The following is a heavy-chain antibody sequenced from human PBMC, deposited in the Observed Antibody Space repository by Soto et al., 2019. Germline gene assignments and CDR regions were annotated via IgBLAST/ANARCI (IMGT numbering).Heavy chain of an antibody. V-gene: IGHV1-18*01. CDR3: ASGWFGEFVYYFDY. CDR2: ISAYNGNT. CDR1: GYTFTSYA. Sequence: QVQLVQSGAEVMKPGASVKVSCKASGYTFTSYAISWVRQAPGQGLEWMGWISAYNGNTNYAQKLHGRVTMTTDTSTSTAYMELRSLRSDDTAVYYCASGWFGEFVYYFDYWGQGTLVTVSS. D-gene: IGHD3-10*01. J-gene: IGHJ4*02.